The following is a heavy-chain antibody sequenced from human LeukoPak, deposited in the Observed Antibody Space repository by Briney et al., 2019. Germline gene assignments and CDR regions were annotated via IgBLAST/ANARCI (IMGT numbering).Heavy chain of an antibody. Sequence: GASVKVSCKASGYTFTGYYMHWVRQAPGQGLEWMGRINPNSGGTNYAQKLQGRVTMTTDTSTSTAYMELRSLRSDDTAVYYCARAPSDYSNYLFDYYGMDVWGQGTTVTVSS. V-gene: IGHV1-2*06. CDR2: INPNSGGT. CDR1: GYTFTGYY. J-gene: IGHJ6*02. D-gene: IGHD4-11*01. CDR3: ARAPSDYSNYLFDYYGMDV.